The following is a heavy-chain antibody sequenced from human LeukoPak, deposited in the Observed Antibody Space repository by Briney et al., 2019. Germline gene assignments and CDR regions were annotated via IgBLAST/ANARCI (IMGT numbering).Heavy chain of an antibody. CDR3: ASFGLTYYYDSSGIIRFDP. V-gene: IGHV3-21*01. D-gene: IGHD3-22*01. J-gene: IGHJ5*02. Sequence: PGGSLRLSCAASGFTFSSYAMSWVRQAPGKGLEWVSSISSSSSYIYYADSVKGRFTTSRDNAKNSLYLQMNSLRAEDTAVYYCASFGLTYYYDSSGIIRFDPWGQGTLVTVSS. CDR1: GFTFSSYA. CDR2: ISSSSSYI.